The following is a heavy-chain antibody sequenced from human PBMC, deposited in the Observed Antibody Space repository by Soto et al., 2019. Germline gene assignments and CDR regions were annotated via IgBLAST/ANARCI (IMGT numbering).Heavy chain of an antibody. CDR1: GFAFSDYY. CDR2: ISQTGKTI. CDR3: ARDHGNWFDP. J-gene: IGHJ5*02. Sequence: QVQLVESGGGLVKPGGSLRLSCAASGFAFSDYYMSWIRQAPGKGLEWISYISQTGKTISYADSVKGRFTISRDNSDNSLSLQMNSLRAGDTAVYYCARDHGNWFDPWGQGTLVTVSS. V-gene: IGHV3-11*01.